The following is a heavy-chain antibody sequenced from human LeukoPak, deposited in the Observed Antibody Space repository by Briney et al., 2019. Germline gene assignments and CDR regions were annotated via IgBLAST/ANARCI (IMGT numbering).Heavy chain of an antibody. Sequence: GRSLRLSCAASVFTFNNYGMHWVRQAPGKGLEWVAVIWYDGSNKQYADSVKGRFTISRDKSKNTLYLQMNSLRAEDTAVHYCGRDVEGGYPYYYYGFEVWGQGTTVTVSS. CDR3: GRDVEGGYPYYYYGFEV. CDR2: IWYDGSNK. D-gene: IGHD5-12*01. CDR1: VFTFNNYG. V-gene: IGHV3-33*01. J-gene: IGHJ6*02.